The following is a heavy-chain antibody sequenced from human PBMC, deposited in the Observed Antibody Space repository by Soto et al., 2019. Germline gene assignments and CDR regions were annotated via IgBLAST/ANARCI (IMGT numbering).Heavy chain of an antibody. Sequence: QIQLVQSGGEVKKPGASVKVSCKSSGYTFISHSITWVRQAPGQGLEWRGRISAYNGNTNYAQKLQGRVTMTTDTSTNTAYMELRNLRSDDTAVYYCARGAFCGGAPGCRDMDVWGQGTTVTVSS. J-gene: IGHJ6*02. CDR2: ISAYNGNT. CDR3: ARGAFCGGAPGCRDMDV. CDR1: GYTFISHS. V-gene: IGHV1-18*01. D-gene: IGHD2-21*01.